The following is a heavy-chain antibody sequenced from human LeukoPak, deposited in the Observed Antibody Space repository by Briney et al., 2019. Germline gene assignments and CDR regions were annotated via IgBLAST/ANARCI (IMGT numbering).Heavy chain of an antibody. V-gene: IGHV1-46*01. CDR2: INPSGGST. Sequence: ASVKVSCKASGYTFTSYYMHWVRQAPGQGLEWMGIINPSGGSTSYAQKFQGRVTMTRDTSTSTVYMELSSLRSEDTAVYYCARALQERSQHLYYYDSSGYYDYWGQGTLVTVSS. J-gene: IGHJ4*02. CDR3: ARALQERSQHLYYYDSSGYYDY. CDR1: GYTFTSYY. D-gene: IGHD3-22*01.